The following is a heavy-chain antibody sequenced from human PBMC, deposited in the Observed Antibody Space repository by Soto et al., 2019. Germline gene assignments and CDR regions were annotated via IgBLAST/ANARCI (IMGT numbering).Heavy chain of an antibody. CDR3: ARDLHRGWELVLSAKDAFYI. J-gene: IGHJ3*02. CDR2: ISAYNGNT. V-gene: IGHV1-18*01. Sequence: QVQLVQSGAEVRKPGASVKLSCKSSGYTFTSYGISWVRQAPGQGLEWMGWISAYNGNTNYAQKLQGRVTMTTDTSTXTXYXQLRSLRSDDTAVYYCARDLHRGWELVLSAKDAFYIWGQGTMVTVSS. CDR1: GYTFTSYG. D-gene: IGHD1-26*01.